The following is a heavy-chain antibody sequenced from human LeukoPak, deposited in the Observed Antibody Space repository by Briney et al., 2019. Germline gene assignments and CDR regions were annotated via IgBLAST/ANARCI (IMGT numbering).Heavy chain of an antibody. Sequence: GGSLRLSCAASGFIFSDYWMHGVRQAPGKGPVWVSRSNNDGSGTSYADSVKGRFTISRDNAKRTLYLQMNSLRAEDTAVYYCVKDVCTSGCHEEGHNWCDPWGQGTLVTVSS. CDR1: GFIFSDYW. CDR3: VKDVCTSGCHEEGHNWCDP. CDR2: SNNDGSGT. D-gene: IGHD2-8*01. V-gene: IGHV3-74*01. J-gene: IGHJ5*02.